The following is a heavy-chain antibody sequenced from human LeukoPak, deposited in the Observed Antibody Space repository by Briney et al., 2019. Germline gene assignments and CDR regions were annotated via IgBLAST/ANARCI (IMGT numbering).Heavy chain of an antibody. Sequence: GSLLLSCTVSGFTVSSNSMSWVRQAPGKGLEWVSFIYSGTIHYSDSVKGRFTISRDNSKNTLYLQMNSLRAEDTAVYYCARRAGAYSHPYDYWGQGTLVTVSS. CDR3: ARRAGAYSHPYDY. CDR1: GFTVSSNS. V-gene: IGHV3-53*01. D-gene: IGHD4/OR15-4a*01. CDR2: IYSGTI. J-gene: IGHJ4*02.